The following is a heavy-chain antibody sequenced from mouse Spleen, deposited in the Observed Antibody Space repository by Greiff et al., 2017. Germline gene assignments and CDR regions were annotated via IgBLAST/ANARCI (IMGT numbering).Heavy chain of an antibody. D-gene: IGHD2-4*01. V-gene: IGHV1-55*01. CDR2: IYPGSGST. CDR1: GYTFTSYW. Sequence: QVHVKQPGAELVKPGASVKMSCKASGYTFTSYWITWVKQRPGQGLEWIGDIYPGSGSTNYNEKFKSKATLTVDTSSSTAYMQLSSLTSEDSAVYYCARTLYDYDGVFAYWGQGTLVTVSA. J-gene: IGHJ3*01. CDR3: ARTLYDYDGVFAY.